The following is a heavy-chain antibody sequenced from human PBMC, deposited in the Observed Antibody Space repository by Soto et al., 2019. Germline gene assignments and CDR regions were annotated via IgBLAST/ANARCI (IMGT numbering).Heavy chain of an antibody. V-gene: IGHV1-69*05. Sequence: QVQLVQSGAEVKKPGSSVKVSCKASGGTFSSYAISWVRQAPGQGLEWMGGIIPILGTANYAQKFQGRVTITPAESPSKASMELSSLRSEDTAVYYCASAPKCYDIVTGYWWRWFDPWGQGTLVTVSS. CDR1: GGTFSSYA. CDR2: IIPILGTA. CDR3: ASAPKCYDIVTGYWWRWFDP. D-gene: IGHD3-9*01. J-gene: IGHJ5*02.